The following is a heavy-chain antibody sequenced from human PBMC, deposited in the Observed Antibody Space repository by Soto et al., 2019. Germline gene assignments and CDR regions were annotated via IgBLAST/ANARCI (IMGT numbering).Heavy chain of an antibody. D-gene: IGHD1-26*01. V-gene: IGHV4-34*01. CDR2: TNHSAST. Sequence: SETLSLTCAAYGGSLSGYYWSWIRQPPGKVLEWIGETNHSASTNYNPSLKSRVTIPVDTSKNQFSLKRRSVTAADTAVYDGASSNSGSYLGGQGTLVTVSS. J-gene: IGHJ4*02. CDR1: GGSLSGYY. CDR3: ASSNSGSYL.